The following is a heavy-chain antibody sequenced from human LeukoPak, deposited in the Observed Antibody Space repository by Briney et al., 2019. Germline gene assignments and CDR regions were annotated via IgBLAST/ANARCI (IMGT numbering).Heavy chain of an antibody. CDR3: ARRSSSWPYYFDY. D-gene: IGHD6-13*01. V-gene: IGHV1-8*01. J-gene: IGHJ4*02. CDR2: MNPNSGNT. Sequence: ASVKVSCKASGYTFTSYDINWVRQATGQGLEWMGWMNPNSGNTGYAQKFQGRVTMTRNTSISTAYMELSSLRSEDTAVYYCARRSSSWPYYFDYWGQGTLVTVSS. CDR1: GYTFTSYD.